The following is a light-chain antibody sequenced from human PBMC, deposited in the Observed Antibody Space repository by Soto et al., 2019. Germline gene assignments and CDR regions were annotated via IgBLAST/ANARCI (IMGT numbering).Light chain of an antibody. CDR3: ATWDDSLNGPV. Sequence: QPVLTQPPSASGTPGQRVTISCSGSSSNIGTNTVSWYQQLPGTAPKVLIYSNSQRPSGVPDRFSGSRSGTSASLAISGLQSEDEADYYCATWDDSLNGPVFGGGTKVTVL. CDR1: SSNIGTNT. J-gene: IGLJ3*02. CDR2: SNS. V-gene: IGLV1-44*01.